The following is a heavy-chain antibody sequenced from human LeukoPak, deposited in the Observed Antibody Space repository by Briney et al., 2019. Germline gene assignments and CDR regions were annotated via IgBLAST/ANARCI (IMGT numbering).Heavy chain of an antibody. V-gene: IGHV4-4*07. Sequence: NASETLSLTCTVSGGSISSYYWSWIRQPAGKGLEWIGRIYTSGSTNYNPSLKSRVTMSVDASKNQFSLKLSSVTAVDTAVYYCARDSPGNWFDPWGQGTLVTVSS. CDR2: IYTSGST. J-gene: IGHJ5*02. CDR3: ARDSPGNWFDP. CDR1: GGSISSYY.